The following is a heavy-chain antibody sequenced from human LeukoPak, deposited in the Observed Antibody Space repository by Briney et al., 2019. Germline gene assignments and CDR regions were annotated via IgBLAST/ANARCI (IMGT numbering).Heavy chain of an antibody. CDR1: GFTVSSNY. V-gene: IGHV3-53*01. CDR2: IYSGGST. D-gene: IGHD5-18*01. Sequence: GGSLRLSCAASGFTVSSNYMSWVRQAPGKGLEWVSIIYSGGSTYYADSVKGRFTISRDNSKNTLYLEMNSLRAEDTAVYYCAKGYSYGSSYWYFDLWGRGTLVTVSS. J-gene: IGHJ2*01. CDR3: AKGYSYGSSYWYFDL.